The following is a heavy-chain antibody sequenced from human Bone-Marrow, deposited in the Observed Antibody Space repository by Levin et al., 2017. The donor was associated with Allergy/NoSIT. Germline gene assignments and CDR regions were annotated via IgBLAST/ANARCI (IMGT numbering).Heavy chain of an antibody. CDR1: GGSLRSYS. CDR2: IYNSGTT. D-gene: IGHD4-17*01. J-gene: IGHJ6*02. CDR3: ASLRPGNYYYYGFDV. Sequence: SQTLSLTCTVSGGSLRSYSWSWIRQLPGRGLEWVGYIYNSGTTNYNSALMSRLTMSLDTSNNQFSLKLRSVTTADTAIYYCASLRPGNYYYYGFDVWGQGATVTVSS. V-gene: IGHV4-59*01.